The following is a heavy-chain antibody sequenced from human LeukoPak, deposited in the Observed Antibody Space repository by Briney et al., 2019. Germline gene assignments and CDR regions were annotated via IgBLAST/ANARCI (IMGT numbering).Heavy chain of an antibody. Sequence: PSETLSLTCTVSGGSISSYYWSWIRQPPGKGLEWIGYIYTSGSTNYNPSLKSRVTISVDTSKNQFSLKLSSATAADTAVYYCARLVGLNAFDIWGQGTMVTVSS. J-gene: IGHJ3*02. CDR2: IYTSGST. CDR3: ARLVGLNAFDI. CDR1: GGSISSYY. D-gene: IGHD2-2*01. V-gene: IGHV4-4*09.